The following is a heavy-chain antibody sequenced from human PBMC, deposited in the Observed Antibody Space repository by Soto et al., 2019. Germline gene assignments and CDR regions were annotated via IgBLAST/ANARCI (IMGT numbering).Heavy chain of an antibody. CDR2: IIPIFGTA. J-gene: IGHJ4*02. CDR3: ARAAPYYYGSSGYGMGY. V-gene: IGHV1-69*06. CDR1: GGTFSSYA. Sequence: ASVKISCKASGGTFSSYAISWVPQAPGQGLEWMGGIIPIFGTANYAQKFQGRVTITADKSTSTAYMELSSLRSEDTAVYYCARAAPYYYGSSGYGMGYWGKGTRVIVSS. D-gene: IGHD3-22*01.